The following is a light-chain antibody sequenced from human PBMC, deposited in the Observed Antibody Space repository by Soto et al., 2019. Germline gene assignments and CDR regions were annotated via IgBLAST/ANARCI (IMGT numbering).Light chain of an antibody. J-gene: IGKJ1*01. CDR3: QQYDSSPRT. CDR2: GAS. V-gene: IGKV3-20*01. Sequence: EIVLTQSPGTLSLSPGERATLSCRASQSVNSVYLAWYQQKPGQAPRLLIYGASSRATGIPDRFSGSGSGTDFTLTISRLDPEDFAVYFCQQYDSSPRTFGQGTTVDIK. CDR1: QSVNSVY.